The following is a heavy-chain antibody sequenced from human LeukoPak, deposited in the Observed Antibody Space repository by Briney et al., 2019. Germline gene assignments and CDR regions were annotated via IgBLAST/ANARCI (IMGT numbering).Heavy chain of an antibody. D-gene: IGHD2-2*01. CDR2: INPSGGST. J-gene: IGHJ4*02. Sequence: ASVKVSCKASGYTFTSYYMHWVRQALGQGLEWMGIINPSGGSTSYAQKFQGRVTIITDESTSTAYMELSSLRSEDTAVYYCARGYCSNSICLGRPYFDYWGQGTLVTVSS. CDR3: ARGYCSNSICLGRPYFDY. CDR1: GYTFTSYY. V-gene: IGHV1-46*01.